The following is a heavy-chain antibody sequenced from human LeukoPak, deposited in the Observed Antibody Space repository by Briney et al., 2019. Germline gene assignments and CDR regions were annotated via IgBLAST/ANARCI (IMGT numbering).Heavy chain of an antibody. CDR2: IYYSGST. CDR3: ARRDNLEWLLSAFDI. V-gene: IGHV4-39*01. CDR1: GGSISSSSYY. Sequence: SETLSLTCTVSGGSISSSSYYWGWIRQPPGKGLEWIGSIYYSGSTYYNPSLKSRVTISVDTSKNQFSLKLSSVTAADTAVYYCARRDNLEWLLSAFDIWGQGTMVTVSS. J-gene: IGHJ3*02. D-gene: IGHD3-3*01.